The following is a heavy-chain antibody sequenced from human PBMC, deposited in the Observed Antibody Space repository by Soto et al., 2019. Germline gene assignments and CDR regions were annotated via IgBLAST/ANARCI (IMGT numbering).Heavy chain of an antibody. D-gene: IGHD1-1*01. Sequence: GASVKVSCKASGGTFSSYAISWVRQAPGQGLEWMGGIIPIFGTANYAQKFQGRVTITADKSTSTAYMELSSLRSEDTAVYYCARDSPGTTPDTFDYWGQGTPVTVSS. CDR3: ARDSPGTTPDTFDY. J-gene: IGHJ4*02. V-gene: IGHV1-69*06. CDR2: IIPIFGTA. CDR1: GGTFSSYA.